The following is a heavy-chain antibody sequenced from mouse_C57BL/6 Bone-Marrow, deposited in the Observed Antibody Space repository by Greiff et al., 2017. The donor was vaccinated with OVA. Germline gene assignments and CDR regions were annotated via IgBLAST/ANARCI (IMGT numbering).Heavy chain of an antibody. CDR1: GYAFTNYL. Sequence: QVQLQQSGAELVRPGTSVKVSCKASGYAFTNYLIEWVKQRPGQGLEWIGVINPGSGGTNYNEKFKGKATLTADKSSSTAYMQLSRLTSEDSAVYFCARWWDGYWGQGTTLTVSA. J-gene: IGHJ2*01. V-gene: IGHV1-54*01. CDR3: ARWWDGY. CDR2: INPGSGGT. D-gene: IGHD1-1*02.